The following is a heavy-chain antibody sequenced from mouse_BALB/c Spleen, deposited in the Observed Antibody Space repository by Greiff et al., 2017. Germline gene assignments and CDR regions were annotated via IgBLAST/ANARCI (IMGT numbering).Heavy chain of an antibody. V-gene: IGHV5-9-4*01. CDR1: GFTFSSYA. J-gene: IGHJ3*01. Sequence: EVKLVESGGGLVKPGGSLKLSCAASGFTFSSYAMSWVRQSPEKRLEWVAEISSGGSYTYYPDTVTGRFTISRDNAKNTLYLEMSSLRSEDTAMYYCAREVIYYGTLFAYWGQGTLVTVSA. D-gene: IGHD2-1*01. CDR3: AREVIYYGTLFAY. CDR2: ISSGGSYT.